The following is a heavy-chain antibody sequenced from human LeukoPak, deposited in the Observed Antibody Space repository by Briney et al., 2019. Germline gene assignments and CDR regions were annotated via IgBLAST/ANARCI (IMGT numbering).Heavy chain of an antibody. V-gene: IGHV4-59*08. CDR2: IYYSGST. CDR3: ARLPLAAAGRGYYYYYGMDV. Sequence: SETLSLTCTVSGGSISSYYWSWIRQPPGKGLEWIWYIYYSGSTNYNPSLTSRVTISVDTSKNQFSLKLSSATAADTAVYYCARLPLAAAGRGYYYYYGMDVWGQGTTVTVSS. CDR1: GGSISSYY. J-gene: IGHJ6*02. D-gene: IGHD6-13*01.